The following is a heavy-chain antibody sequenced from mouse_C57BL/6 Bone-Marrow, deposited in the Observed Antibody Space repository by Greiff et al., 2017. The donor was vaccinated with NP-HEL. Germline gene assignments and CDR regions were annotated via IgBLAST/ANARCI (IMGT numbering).Heavy chain of an antibody. CDR3: ARKDDYDGDYYAMDY. V-gene: IGHV2-2*01. J-gene: IGHJ4*01. CDR2: IWSGGST. Sequence: VKLVESGPGLVQPSQSLSITCTVSGFSLTSYGVHWVRQSPGKGLEWLGVIWSGGSTDYNAAFISRLSISKDNSKSQVFFKMNSLQADDTAIYYCARKDDYDGDYYAMDYWGQGTSVTVSS. D-gene: IGHD2-4*01. CDR1: GFSLTSYG.